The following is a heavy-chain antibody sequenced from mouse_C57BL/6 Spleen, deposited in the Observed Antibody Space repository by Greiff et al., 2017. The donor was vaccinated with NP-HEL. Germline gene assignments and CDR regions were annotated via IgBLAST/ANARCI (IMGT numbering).Heavy chain of an antibody. CDR3: ARTYSNAMDY. V-gene: IGHV5-17*01. D-gene: IGHD5-1*01. Sequence: VQLKESGGGLVKPGGSLKLSCAASGFTFSDYGMHWVRQAPEKGLEWVAYISSGSSTIYYADTVKGRFTISRDNAKNTLFLQMTSLRSEDTAMYYCARTYSNAMDYWGQGTSVTVSS. CDR2: ISSGSSTI. J-gene: IGHJ4*01. CDR1: GFTFSDYG.